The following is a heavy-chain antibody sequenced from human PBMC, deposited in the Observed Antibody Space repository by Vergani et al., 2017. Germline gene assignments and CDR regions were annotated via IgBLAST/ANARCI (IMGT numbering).Heavy chain of an antibody. Sequence: EVQLVESGGVVVQPGGSLRLSCAAPGFTFDDYTMHWVRQAPGKGLEWVSLISWDGGSTYYADSVKGRFTISRDNSKNSLYLQMNSLRTEDTALYYCAKGGCTNGVCFPTNYMDVWGKGTTVTVSS. CDR2: ISWDGGST. CDR3: AKGGCTNGVCFPTNYMDV. D-gene: IGHD2-8*01. CDR1: GFTFDDYT. V-gene: IGHV3-43*01. J-gene: IGHJ6*03.